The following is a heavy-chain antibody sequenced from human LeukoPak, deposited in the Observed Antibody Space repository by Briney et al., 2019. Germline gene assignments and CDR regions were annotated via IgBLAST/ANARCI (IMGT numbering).Heavy chain of an antibody. CDR3: AGASGTIAY. CDR1: GFSFSDYY. D-gene: IGHD1-7*01. Sequence: GGSLRLSCAASGFSFSDYYMSWIRQTPGKGLEWVSYISGSGSTISYVDSVKGRFAISRDNAKNSLYLQMNSLRAEDTGVYYCAGASGTIAYWGQGTLVTVSS. J-gene: IGHJ4*02. V-gene: IGHV3-11*04. CDR2: ISGSGSTI.